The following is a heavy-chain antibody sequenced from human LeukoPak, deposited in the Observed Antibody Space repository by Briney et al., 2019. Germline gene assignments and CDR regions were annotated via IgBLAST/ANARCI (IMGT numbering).Heavy chain of an antibody. CDR3: ARGARDYDSYYYYYMDV. CDR1: GGSFSGYY. Sequence: PSETLSLTCAVYGGSFSGYYWSWMRQPPGKGLEWIGEINHSGSTNYNPSLKSRVTISVDTSKNQFSLKLSSVTAADTAVYYCARGARDYDSYYYYYMDVWGKGTTVTVSS. J-gene: IGHJ6*03. CDR2: INHSGST. D-gene: IGHD3-22*01. V-gene: IGHV4-34*01.